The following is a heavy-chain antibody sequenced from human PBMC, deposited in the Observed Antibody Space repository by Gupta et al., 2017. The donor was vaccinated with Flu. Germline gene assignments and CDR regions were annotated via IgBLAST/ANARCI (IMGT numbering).Heavy chain of an antibody. J-gene: IGHJ4*02. CDR3: ARERGIEMATIYYFDY. V-gene: IGHV3-33*01. CDR2: IWYDGSNK. Sequence: PGKGLEWVAVIWYDGSNKYYADSVKGRFTISRDNSKNTLYLQMNSLRAEDTAVYYCARERGIEMATIYYFDYWGQGTLVTVSS. D-gene: IGHD5-12*01.